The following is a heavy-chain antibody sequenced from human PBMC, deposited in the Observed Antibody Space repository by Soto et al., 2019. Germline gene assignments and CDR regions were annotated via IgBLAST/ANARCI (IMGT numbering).Heavy chain of an antibody. CDR1: GFTFTIYA. V-gene: IGHV3-23*01. CDR3: ARAGSLGYDFCYAPVDY. D-gene: IGHD3-3*01. J-gene: IGHJ4*02. Sequence: EVQLLESGGGLVQPGGSLRLSCTASGFTFTIYAMSWVRQAPGKGLEWVSAISGSGGSPYYADSVKGRFTISRDNSKYPLYLTMNRRSAEDTAVYYCARAGSLGYDFCYAPVDYWGQGTLVTVSS. CDR2: ISGSGGSP.